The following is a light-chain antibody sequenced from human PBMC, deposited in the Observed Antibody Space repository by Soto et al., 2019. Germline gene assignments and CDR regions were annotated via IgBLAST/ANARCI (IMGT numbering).Light chain of an antibody. Sequence: QSVLTQPASVSGSPGQSITISCTGTSSDVGGYSYVSWYQQHPGKAPKLMIVDVTNRPSGVSNRFSGSKSGNTASLTISGLQAEDEADYYCSSYTSTSTYVFGTGTKLTVL. CDR1: SSDVGGYSY. J-gene: IGLJ1*01. CDR3: SSYTSTSTYV. CDR2: DVT. V-gene: IGLV2-14*03.